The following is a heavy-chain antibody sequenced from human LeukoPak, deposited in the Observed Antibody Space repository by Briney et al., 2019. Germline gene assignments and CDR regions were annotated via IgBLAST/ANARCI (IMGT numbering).Heavy chain of an antibody. CDR1: GFTFNNYV. V-gene: IGHV3-23*01. CDR2: ITGSGDKT. CDR3: ARDRSGLSFDY. D-gene: IGHD6-19*01. J-gene: IGHJ4*02. Sequence: GESLRLSRAASGFTFNNYVMSWVGQAPGKGLDGVSSITGSGDKTYYPESVKGRFTISRHNSQNTLYLQMNSLRADDTAVYYCARDRSGLSFDYWGQGTLVTVSS.